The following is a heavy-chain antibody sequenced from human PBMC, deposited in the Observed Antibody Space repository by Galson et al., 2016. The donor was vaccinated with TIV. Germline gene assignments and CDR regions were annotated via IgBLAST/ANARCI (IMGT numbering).Heavy chain of an antibody. Sequence: SVKVSCKASGGTFDSCDISWLRQVPGQGFEWMGRINPAVGLTKYAQRFQGRITITAAYMELSSLRSEDTAVYYCSSASHLVPTVHHYWGQGTLVTVSS. D-gene: IGHD3-3*02. J-gene: IGHJ4*02. V-gene: IGHV1-69*04. CDR1: GGTFDSCD. CDR2: INPAVGLT. CDR3: SSASHLVPTVHHY.